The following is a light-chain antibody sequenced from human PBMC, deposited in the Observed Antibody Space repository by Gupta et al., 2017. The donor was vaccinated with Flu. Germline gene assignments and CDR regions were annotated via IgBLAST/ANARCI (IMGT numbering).Light chain of an antibody. V-gene: IGKV1-27*01. J-gene: IGKJ3*01. CDR3: QRYDGGRT. CDR1: QAISNH. Sequence: IQMTQPPSSLSAFIGDRVTIPCRESQAISNHLAWYQHKPGRGPRLIIYATSTLQTGVTSRFSGSGDGKDFTLTSSRWQHEDGANYYWQRYDGGRTFGHGTKVDVK. CDR2: ATS.